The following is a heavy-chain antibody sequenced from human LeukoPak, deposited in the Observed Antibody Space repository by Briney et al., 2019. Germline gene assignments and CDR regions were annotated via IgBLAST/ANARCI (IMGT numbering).Heavy chain of an antibody. CDR3: ARAVNRRLTGYYYYGMDV. Sequence: GGSLRLSCAASGFIFSSYDMHWVRQATGKGLEGVSAIGTAGDTYYPGSVKGRFTISRENAKNSLYLQMNSLRAGDTAVYYCARAVNRRLTGYYYYGMDVWGQGTTVTVSS. J-gene: IGHJ6*02. D-gene: IGHD4/OR15-4a*01. CDR2: IGTAGDT. V-gene: IGHV3-13*01. CDR1: GFIFSSYD.